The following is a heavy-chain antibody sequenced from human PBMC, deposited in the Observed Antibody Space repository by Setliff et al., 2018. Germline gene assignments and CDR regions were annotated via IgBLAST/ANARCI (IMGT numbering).Heavy chain of an antibody. J-gene: IGHJ4*02. D-gene: IGHD1-1*01. V-gene: IGHV4-59*03. CDR1: GDSMSGAS. Sequence: PSETLSLTCSVSGDSMSGASIWSWIRQPPGRGLEFMGYVFPNGASKYDPSFKSRLTISVDTSKNQFSLKLTSVTAADTAFYSCAKGGTYRYFDFWGQGTLVTVSS. CDR3: AKGGTYRYFDF. CDR2: VFPNGAS.